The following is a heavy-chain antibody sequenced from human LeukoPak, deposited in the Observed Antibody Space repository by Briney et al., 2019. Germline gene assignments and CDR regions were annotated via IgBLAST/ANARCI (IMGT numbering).Heavy chain of an antibody. Sequence: ASVTVSCKASGYTFTSYDINWVRQATGQGLEWMGWMNPNSGNTGYAQKFQGRVTMTRNTSISTAYMELSSLRSEDTAVYYCARSRVMATTPLDYWGQGTLVTVSS. J-gene: IGHJ4*02. CDR1: GYTFTSYD. D-gene: IGHD5-12*01. CDR2: MNPNSGNT. V-gene: IGHV1-8*01. CDR3: ARSRVMATTPLDY.